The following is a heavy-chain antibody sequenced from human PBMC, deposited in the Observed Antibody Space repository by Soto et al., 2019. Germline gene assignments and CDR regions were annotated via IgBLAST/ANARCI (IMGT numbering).Heavy chain of an antibody. Sequence: QVQLQESGPGLVKPSETLSLTCTVSGDSISTYYWSWIRQPPGKGLEWSGYIFYSGSTNYNPSLKSRVPISADTSKNQLSLKLSSVTAADTAVYYCARGAGLVDSWGQGTLVTVSS. CDR2: IFYSGST. D-gene: IGHD3-10*01. CDR1: GDSISTYY. J-gene: IGHJ4*02. V-gene: IGHV4-59*01. CDR3: ARGAGLVDS.